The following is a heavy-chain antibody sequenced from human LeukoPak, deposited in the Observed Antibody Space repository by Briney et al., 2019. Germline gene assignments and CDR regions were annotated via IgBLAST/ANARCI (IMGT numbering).Heavy chain of an antibody. CDR1: GGSISSGYYY. V-gene: IGHV4-61*02. CDR3: TRSRERYCTSGSCYIDLQAR. Sequence: SETLSLTCTVSGGSISSGYYYWSWIREPAGKGLEGIGRMYTSGSTEYNPPPHSRVTISVDTSKNQFPLKLSSVTAADTALYYCTRSRERYCTSGSCYIDLQARWGQGTLVTVSS. J-gene: IGHJ4*02. D-gene: IGHD2-2*02. CDR2: MYTSGST.